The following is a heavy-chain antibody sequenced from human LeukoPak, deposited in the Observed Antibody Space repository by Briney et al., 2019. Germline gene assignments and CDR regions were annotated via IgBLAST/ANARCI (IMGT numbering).Heavy chain of an antibody. CDR1: GGSVSSGSSY. Sequence: SETLSLSCAVSGGSVSSGSSYCSWIRQPPGKGLEWIGYIYYSGSTHYNPSLKSRVTISVDTSKNQFSLKLSSVTAADTAVYYCAREGLYGDYVWSLDYWGQGTLVTVSS. V-gene: IGHV4-61*01. CDR3: AREGLYGDYVWSLDY. CDR2: IYYSGST. J-gene: IGHJ4*02. D-gene: IGHD4-17*01.